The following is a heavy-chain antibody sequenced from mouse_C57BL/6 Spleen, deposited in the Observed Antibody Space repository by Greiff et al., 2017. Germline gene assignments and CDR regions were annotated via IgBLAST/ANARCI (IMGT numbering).Heavy chain of an antibody. J-gene: IGHJ2*01. V-gene: IGHV1-69*01. CDR3: ERGTVNSFDY. D-gene: IGHD4-1*01. CDR2: IDPSDSYT. Sequence: QVQLQQPGAELVMPGASVKLSCKASGYTFTSYWMHWVKQRPGQGLEWNGEIDPSDSYTYYNKKFKSKSTLTVDKASNTAYMQLSSLTSEESAVYYCERGTVNSFDYWGQGTTLTVSS. CDR1: GYTFTSYW.